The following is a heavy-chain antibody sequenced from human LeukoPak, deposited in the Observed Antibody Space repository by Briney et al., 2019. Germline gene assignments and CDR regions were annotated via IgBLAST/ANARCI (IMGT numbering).Heavy chain of an antibody. Sequence: GASVKVSCKASGYTFTSYAMHWVRQAPGQRLEWMGWINAGNGNTKYSQKFQGRVTITRDTSASTAYMELSSLRSEDTAVYYCARLTQIYDILTGYYKGDAFDIWGQGTMVTVSS. J-gene: IGHJ3*02. D-gene: IGHD3-9*01. CDR3: ARLTQIYDILTGYYKGDAFDI. V-gene: IGHV1-3*01. CDR2: INAGNGNT. CDR1: GYTFTSYA.